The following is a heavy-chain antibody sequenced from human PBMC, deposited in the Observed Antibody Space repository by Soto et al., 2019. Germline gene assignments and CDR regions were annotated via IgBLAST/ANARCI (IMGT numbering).Heavy chain of an antibody. D-gene: IGHD3-16*01. Sequence: EVRLEEAGGGLFQPGGSLTLSCAASGFNFSDYWMHWVRQVPGKGLMWVARINGHGTSTSHADSVKGRFTISRDNVKNTVYLQMNTLRAEDTAVYYCARVWSYYLDYWGQGALVTVSS. V-gene: IGHV3-74*01. CDR1: GFNFSDYW. J-gene: IGHJ4*02. CDR2: INGHGTST. CDR3: ARVWSYYLDY.